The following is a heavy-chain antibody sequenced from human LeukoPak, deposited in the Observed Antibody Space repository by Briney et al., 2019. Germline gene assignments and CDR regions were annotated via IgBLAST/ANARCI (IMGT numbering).Heavy chain of an antibody. D-gene: IGHD1-14*01. CDR2: IYYSGST. CDR1: GGSISSGDYY. Sequence: SETLSLTCTVSGGSISSGDYYWSWIRQPPGKGLEWIGSIYYSGSTYYNPSLKSRVTISVDTSKNQFSLKLSSVTAADTAVYYCARVFMRDGTTFDYWGQGTLVTVSS. CDR3: ARVFMRDGTTFDY. V-gene: IGHV4-39*07. J-gene: IGHJ4*02.